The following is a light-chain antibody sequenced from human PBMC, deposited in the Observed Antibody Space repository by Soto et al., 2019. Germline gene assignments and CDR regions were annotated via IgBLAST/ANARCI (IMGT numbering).Light chain of an antibody. CDR3: MQATDFPYT. Sequence: DIVMTQTPLSSPVTLGQPASISCRSSPSLVHSDGRTSLSWLRQRPGQPPRLLIYKISNRISGVTNRFSVSDTETDLTLNISSVEAEDVGVYYCMQATDFPYTFGQGTKLEIK. J-gene: IGKJ2*01. CDR1: PSLVHSDGRTS. V-gene: IGKV2-24*01. CDR2: KIS.